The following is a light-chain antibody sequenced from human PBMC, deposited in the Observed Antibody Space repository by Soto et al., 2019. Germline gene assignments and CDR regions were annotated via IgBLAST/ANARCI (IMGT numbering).Light chain of an antibody. Sequence: DIVMTQSPDSLAVSLGERATINCKSSQSVLYSSNNKNYLAWYQQKPGQPPKLLIYWASTRESGVPDRFSGSGSGTDFTLTISSVQAEDVAVYYCQQDYSTVTFGGGTKVEIK. CDR2: WAS. J-gene: IGKJ4*01. CDR3: QQDYSTVT. V-gene: IGKV4-1*01. CDR1: QSVLYSSNNKNY.